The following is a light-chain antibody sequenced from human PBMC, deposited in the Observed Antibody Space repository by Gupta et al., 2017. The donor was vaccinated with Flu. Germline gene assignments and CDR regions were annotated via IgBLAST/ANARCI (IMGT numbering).Light chain of an antibody. CDR2: DVT. Sequence: QSALTQPPSVSGSPGQSVTISCTITNSYVGTYNSVSWYQQHPGKAPKLMIYDVTKRPSGVPDRFFASKSGNTASLTVSGLQAEDEAEYYCCSYEDSNNLVFGGGTKLTVL. CDR1: NSYVGTYNS. J-gene: IGLJ3*02. CDR3: CSYEDSNNLV. V-gene: IGLV2-8*01.